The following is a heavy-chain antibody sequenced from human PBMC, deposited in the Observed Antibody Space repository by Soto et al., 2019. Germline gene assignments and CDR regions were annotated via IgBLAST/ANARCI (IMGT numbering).Heavy chain of an antibody. CDR2: IYYSGIT. V-gene: IGHV4-31*03. CDR3: ARVAAGHCSGGSCYNWFDT. CDR1: GGSISSGGYY. Sequence: PSETRSLTRTVSGGSISSGGYYWSWIRQDRGKGLEWIGYIYYSGITYYSPSLKSRVTISVDTSKNQFSLKLSSVTAADTAVYYCARVAAGHCSGGSCYNWFDTGGQGTLVTVSS. J-gene: IGHJ5*02. D-gene: IGHD2-15*01.